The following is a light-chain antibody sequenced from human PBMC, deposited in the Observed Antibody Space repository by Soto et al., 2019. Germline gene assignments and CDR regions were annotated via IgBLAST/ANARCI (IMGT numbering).Light chain of an antibody. CDR2: RAS. CDR3: QQYNNWPQIT. V-gene: IGKV3-20*01. CDR1: QSLSGNY. J-gene: IGKJ5*01. Sequence: NVLTQSPGTLSLSPGERATLSCRASQSLSGNYLAWYQQKPGQAPRVLIYRASIRATGISDRFSGSGSGTDFTLTISRLEPEDFAVYYCQQYNNWPQITFGQGTRLEIK.